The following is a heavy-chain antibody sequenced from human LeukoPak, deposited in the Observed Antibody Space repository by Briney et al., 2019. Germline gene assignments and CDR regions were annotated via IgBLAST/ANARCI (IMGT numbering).Heavy chain of an antibody. CDR3: ARGRYYFDY. Sequence: PSETLSLTCTVSGVSISSSSYYWGWIRQPPGKGLAWIGSIYYSGSTYYNPSLKSQVTLSVDKSKNQFSLKLSSVTAAGTAVYYCARGRYYFDYWGQGTLVTVSS. V-gene: IGHV4-39*07. CDR1: GVSISSSSYY. J-gene: IGHJ4*02. CDR2: IYYSGST.